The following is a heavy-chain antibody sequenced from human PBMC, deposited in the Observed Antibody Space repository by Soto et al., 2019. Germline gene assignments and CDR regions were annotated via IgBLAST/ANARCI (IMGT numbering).Heavy chain of an antibody. CDR3: ARDRYYGDSPFNAEYFQH. CDR1: GYTFTSYA. D-gene: IGHD4-17*01. V-gene: IGHV1-3*01. J-gene: IGHJ1*01. CDR2: INAGNGNT. Sequence: GASVKVSCKASGYTFTSYAMHWVRQAPGQRLEWMGWINAGNGNTKYSQKFQGRVTITRDTSASTAYMELSSLRSEDAAVYYCARDRYYGDSPFNAEYFQHWGQGTLVTVSS.